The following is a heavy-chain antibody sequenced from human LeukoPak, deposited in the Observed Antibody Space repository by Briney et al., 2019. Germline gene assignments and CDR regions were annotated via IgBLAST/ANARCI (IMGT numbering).Heavy chain of an antibody. CDR1: GFTFGDYA. CDR3: AKGVSSSPPGY. J-gene: IGHJ4*02. D-gene: IGHD6-6*01. CDR2: IRSKAYGGTT. V-gene: IGHV3-49*04. Sequence: GGSLRLSCTASGFTFGDYAMSWVRQAPGKGLEWVGFIRSKAYGGTTEYAASVKGRFTISRDNAKDSLFLQMNSLRAEDTAVYYCAKGVSSSPPGYWGQGTLVTVSS.